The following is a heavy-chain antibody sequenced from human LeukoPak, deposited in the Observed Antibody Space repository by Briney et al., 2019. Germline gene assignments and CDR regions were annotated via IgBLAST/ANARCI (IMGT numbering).Heavy chain of an antibody. CDR1: GGSFSGYY. J-gene: IGHJ5*02. CDR2: INHSGST. CDR3: ARAPLTYYYGSGSSHWFDP. D-gene: IGHD3-10*01. Sequence: SETLSLTCAVYGGSFSGYYWSWIRQPPGKGLEWIGEINHSGSTNYNPSLKSRVTISVDTSKNQFSLKLSSVTAADTAVYYCARAPLTYYYGSGSSHWFDPWGQGTLVTVSS. V-gene: IGHV4-34*01.